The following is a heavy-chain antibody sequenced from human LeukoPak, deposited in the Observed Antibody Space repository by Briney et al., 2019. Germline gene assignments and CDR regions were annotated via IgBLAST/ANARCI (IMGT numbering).Heavy chain of an antibody. V-gene: IGHV4-59*01. CDR1: GDSISSYY. CDR3: ARGVISTDAFDV. J-gene: IGHJ3*01. D-gene: IGHD3-3*02. CDR2: IYYSGST. Sequence: SETLSLTCTVSGDSISSYYWSWVRQPPGKGLEWIGYIYYSGSTIYNPSLKSRVTMSLDTSKNQFSLKLRSVTAADTAVYYCARGVISTDAFDVWGQGTMVTVSS.